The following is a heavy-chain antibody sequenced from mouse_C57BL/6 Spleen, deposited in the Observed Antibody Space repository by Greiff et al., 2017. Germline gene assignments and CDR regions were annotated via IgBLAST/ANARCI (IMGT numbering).Heavy chain of an antibody. J-gene: IGHJ2*01. V-gene: IGHV10-1*01. CDR3: VRQVNWAYYFDY. D-gene: IGHD4-1*01. CDR2: IRSKSNNYAT. CDR1: GFSFNTYA. Sequence: EVQLVESGGGLVQPKGSLKLSCAASGFSFNTYAMNWVRQAPGKGLEWVARIRSKSNNYATYYADSVKDRFTISRDDSESMLYLQMNNLKTEDTAMYYCVRQVNWAYYFDYWGQGTTLTVSS.